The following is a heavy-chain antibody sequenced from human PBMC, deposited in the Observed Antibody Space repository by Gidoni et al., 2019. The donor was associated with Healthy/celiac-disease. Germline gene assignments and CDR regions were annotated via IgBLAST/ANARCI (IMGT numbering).Heavy chain of an antibody. J-gene: IGHJ5*02. CDR1: GCTFSRYA. CDR3: AKTRVGNWFDP. CDR2: ISGSGGST. Sequence: EVQLLESGGGLVQPGGSLSTSCAASGCTFSRYAMSWVRQAPGKGLELVSAISGSGGSTYYADSVKGRFTISRDNSKNTLYLQMNSLRAEDTAVYYCAKTRVGNWFDPWGQGTLVTVSS. D-gene: IGHD3-16*01. V-gene: IGHV3-23*01.